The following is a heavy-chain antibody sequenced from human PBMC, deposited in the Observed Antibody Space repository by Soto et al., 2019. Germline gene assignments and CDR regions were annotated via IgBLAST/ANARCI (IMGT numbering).Heavy chain of an antibody. J-gene: IGHJ6*03. CDR1: GGSISSYY. CDR2: IYYSGST. D-gene: IGHD4-17*01. CDR3: ARVFPTVTGRGYYYYYMDV. V-gene: IGHV4-59*01. Sequence: SETLSLTCTVSGGSISSYYWSWIRQPPGKGLEWIGYIYYSGSTNYNPSLKSRVTISVDTSKNQFSLKLSSVTAADTAVYYCARVFPTVTGRGYYYYYMDVWGKGTTVTVSS.